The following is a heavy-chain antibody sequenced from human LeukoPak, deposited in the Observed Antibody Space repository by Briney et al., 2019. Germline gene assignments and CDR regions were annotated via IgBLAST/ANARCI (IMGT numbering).Heavy chain of an antibody. CDR2: ISSSGSTR. V-gene: IGHV3-11*04. CDR3: ARHIVVVPAAMSP. Sequence: PGGSLRLSCAASGFTFSDYYMSWIRQAPGKGLEWVSYISSSGSTRYYADSVKGRFTISRDNAKNSLYLQMNSLRAEDTAVYYCARHIVVVPAAMSPWGQGTLVTVSS. CDR1: GFTFSDYY. J-gene: IGHJ5*02. D-gene: IGHD2-2*01.